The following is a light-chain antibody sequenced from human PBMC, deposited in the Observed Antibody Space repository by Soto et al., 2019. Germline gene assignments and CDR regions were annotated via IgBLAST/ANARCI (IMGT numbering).Light chain of an antibody. CDR2: DAS. CDR3: QQYDNLPPLT. CDR1: QDISNY. Sequence: IQMTQSPSSLSASVGDRVTVTCQASQDISNYLNWYQQKPGKAPKLLIYDASNLETGVPSRFSGSGSGTDFTFTISSLQPEDIATYYCQQYDNLPPLTSGGGTKVDIK. V-gene: IGKV1-33*01. J-gene: IGKJ4*01.